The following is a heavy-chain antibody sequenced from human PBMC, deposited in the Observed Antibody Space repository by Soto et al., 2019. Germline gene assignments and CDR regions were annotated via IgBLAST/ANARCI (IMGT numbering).Heavy chain of an antibody. Sequence: QVQLVQSGPDLKRPGASMKVSCKASGYTFTSYGISWVRQAPGQALEWMAWISPLKGRTQYSQKAQGRVTLSTDTSSNTAYREMTTLRVDDTAVYYCAMDYGDRPEYFKHWGQGTLVTVS. D-gene: IGHD4-17*01. CDR3: AMDYGDRPEYFKH. J-gene: IGHJ1*01. V-gene: IGHV1-18*04. CDR1: GYTFTSYG. CDR2: ISPLKGRT.